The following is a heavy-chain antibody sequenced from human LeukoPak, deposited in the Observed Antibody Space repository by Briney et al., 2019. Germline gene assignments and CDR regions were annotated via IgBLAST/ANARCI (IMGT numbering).Heavy chain of an antibody. CDR1: GYTFVNYP. V-gene: IGHV1-3*01. CDR3: ARGVDTAMVPPVY. Sequence: GASVKVSCKASGYTFVNYPIHWVRQAPGQGPEWMGRINAGNGDTKYSQTFLGRVTFTRDTSASVAYMELSSLRSEDTAVYYCARGVDTAMVPPVYWGQGTLVTVSS. J-gene: IGHJ4*02. D-gene: IGHD5-18*01. CDR2: INAGNGDT.